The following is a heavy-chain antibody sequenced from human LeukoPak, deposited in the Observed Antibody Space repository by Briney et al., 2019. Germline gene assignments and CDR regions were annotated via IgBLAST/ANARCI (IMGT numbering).Heavy chain of an antibody. J-gene: IGHJ4*02. Sequence: PGGSLSLSCAASGFTFSRSAMTWVRQGPGTGLEFVASNSGGATYYADSVKGRFTISRDNSKNTLYLQMNSLRAEDTALYYCAKDGLYYDGSEHVYYFDSWGQGTLVTVSS. CDR3: AKDGLYYDGSEHVYYFDS. CDR2: NSGGAT. CDR1: GFTFSRSA. D-gene: IGHD3-22*01. V-gene: IGHV3-23*01.